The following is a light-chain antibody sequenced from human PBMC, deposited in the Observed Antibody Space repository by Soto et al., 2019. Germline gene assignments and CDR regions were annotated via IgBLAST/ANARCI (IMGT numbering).Light chain of an antibody. CDR1: RSNIRKNS. Sequence: QSVLTQPPSASGIPGQRVTISCSGGRSNIRKNSVYWFRQFPRTTPKLLIFNQSRRPAGVPERFSGSRSGTSASLAISGLRFEDEADYYCAVWDDTLHGWEFGGGTKLTVL. V-gene: IGLV1-47*01. J-gene: IGLJ3*02. CDR3: AVWDDTLHGWE. CDR2: NQS.